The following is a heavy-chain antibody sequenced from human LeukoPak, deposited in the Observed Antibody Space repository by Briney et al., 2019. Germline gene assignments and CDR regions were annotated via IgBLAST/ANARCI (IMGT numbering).Heavy chain of an antibody. V-gene: IGHV1-2*02. J-gene: IGHJ4*02. Sequence: ASVTVSCKASGYTFTGYYMHWVRQAPGQGLEWMGWINPNSGGTNYAQKFQGRVTMTRDTSISTAYMELSRLRAEDTAVYYCARDPLGSSGYWDPSFDYWGQGTLVTVSS. CDR2: INPNSGGT. CDR1: GYTFTGYY. CDR3: ARDPLGSSGYWDPSFDY. D-gene: IGHD3-22*01.